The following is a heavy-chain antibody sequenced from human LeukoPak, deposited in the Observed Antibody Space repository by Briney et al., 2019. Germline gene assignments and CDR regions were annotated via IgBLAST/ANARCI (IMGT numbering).Heavy chain of an antibody. CDR3: ARGPQYYYDSSGYYY. V-gene: IGHV4-59*01. CDR1: GGSLSSYY. Sequence: SETLSLTCTVSGGSLSSYYWSWIRQPPGKGLEWIGYIYYSGSTNYNPSLKSRVTISVDTSKNQFSLKLSSVTAADTAVYYCARGPQYYYDSSGYYYWGQGTLVTVSS. D-gene: IGHD3-22*01. J-gene: IGHJ4*02. CDR2: IYYSGST.